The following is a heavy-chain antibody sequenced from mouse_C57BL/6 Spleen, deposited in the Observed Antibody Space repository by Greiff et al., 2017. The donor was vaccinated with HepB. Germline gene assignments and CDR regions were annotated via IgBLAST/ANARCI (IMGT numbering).Heavy chain of an antibody. Sequence: DVQLVESGAGLVKPGGSLKLSCAASGFTFSSYAMSWVRQTPEKRLEWVAYISSGGDYIDYADTVKGRFTISRDNARNTLYLQMSSLKSEDTAMYYCTRDIRLYYGSSYGYFDVWGTGTTVTVSS. V-gene: IGHV5-9-1*02. CDR3: TRDIRLYYGSSYGYFDV. CDR1: GFTFSSYA. J-gene: IGHJ1*03. D-gene: IGHD1-1*01. CDR2: ISSGGDYI.